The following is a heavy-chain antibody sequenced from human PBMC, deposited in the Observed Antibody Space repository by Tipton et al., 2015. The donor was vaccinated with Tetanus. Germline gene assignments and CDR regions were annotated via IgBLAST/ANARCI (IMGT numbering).Heavy chain of an antibody. Sequence: TLSLTCTVSGGSMSTYYWSWIRQPPGKGLEWIGYVYYTGSTDYNPSLKSRVTISMDRSENQISLKMTSVTAADTAVYYCAGVTAQRTELYFEHWGQGTQVTVSS. J-gene: IGHJ1*01. CDR3: AGVTAQRTELYFEH. CDR1: GGSMSTYY. V-gene: IGHV4-59*01. D-gene: IGHD2-8*02. CDR2: VYYTGST.